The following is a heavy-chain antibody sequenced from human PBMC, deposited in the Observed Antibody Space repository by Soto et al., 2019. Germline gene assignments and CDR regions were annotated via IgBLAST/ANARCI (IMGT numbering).Heavy chain of an antibody. CDR1: GFTFTNAW. D-gene: IGHD4-17*01. J-gene: IGHJ4*02. Sequence: EVQLVESGGGLVKPGGSLRLSCAATGFTFTNAWMSWVRQAPGKGLEWVGRIKRKTDGGTTDYAAPVKGRFTTSRDDSKTTLYLQMNSLKIADTAVYYCTTAATTVTTIDYWGQGTLVTVSS. CDR3: TTAATTVTTIDY. CDR2: IKRKTDGGTT. V-gene: IGHV3-15*01.